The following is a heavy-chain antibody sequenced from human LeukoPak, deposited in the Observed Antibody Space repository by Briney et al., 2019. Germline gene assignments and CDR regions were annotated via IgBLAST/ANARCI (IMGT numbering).Heavy chain of an antibody. CDR1: GFTFSSYG. Sequence: GGSLRRSCATSGFTFSSYGMHWVRQAPGKGLQWVAVIWYDGSNKYYADSVKGRFTISRDNSKNTLYLQMNSLRAEDTAVYYCARDSGWGSNYYYGMDVWGQGTTVNVSS. CDR2: IWYDGSNK. CDR3: ARDSGWGSNYYYGMDV. V-gene: IGHV3-33*08. D-gene: IGHD6-25*01. J-gene: IGHJ6*02.